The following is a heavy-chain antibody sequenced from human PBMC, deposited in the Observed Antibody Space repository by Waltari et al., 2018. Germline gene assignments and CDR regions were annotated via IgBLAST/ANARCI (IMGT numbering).Heavy chain of an antibody. CDR1: GFTFSDNG. V-gene: IGHV3-30*18. CDR2: ISYDGSNK. Sequence: QVQLVESGGGVVQPGKSLRLSCVASGFTFSDNGMPWVRQAPGKGVEWVAGISYDGSNKYYPDAVKGRFTISRDNSKNTLYLQVNSLRAEDTAVYYCAKDRGGSSSYDTFDMWGQGTMVTVSS. CDR3: AKDRGGSSSYDTFDM. D-gene: IGHD1-26*01. J-gene: IGHJ3*02.